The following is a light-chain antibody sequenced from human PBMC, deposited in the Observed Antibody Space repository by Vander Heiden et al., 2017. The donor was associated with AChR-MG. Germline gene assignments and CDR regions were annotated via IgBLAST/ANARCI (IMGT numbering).Light chain of an antibody. CDR2: GAS. CDR3: QQYGSSPPTWT. CDR1: QSVSSSY. Sequence: EIVLTQSPGTLSLSPGERATLSCRASQSVSSSYLAWDQQKPGQAPRLLIHGASSRATGIPDRFSGSGSGTGFTLTISRLEPEDVAVYYCQQYGSSPPTWTFGQGTKVEIK. V-gene: IGKV3-20*01. J-gene: IGKJ1*01.